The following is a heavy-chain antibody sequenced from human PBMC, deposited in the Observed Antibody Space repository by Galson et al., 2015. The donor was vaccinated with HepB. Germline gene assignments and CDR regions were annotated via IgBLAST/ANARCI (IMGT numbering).Heavy chain of an antibody. Sequence: CAISGDSVSSNTAAWSWVRQSPSRGLEWLGRTYYKSKWNNDYAVSVKSRIAINPDTSKNQFSLQLNSVTPEDTAVCYCAREPYGSGSADHWFDPWGQEILVTVSS. CDR1: GDSVSSNTAA. D-gene: IGHD3-10*01. CDR3: AREPYGSGSADHWFDP. V-gene: IGHV6-1*01. CDR2: TYYKSKWNN. J-gene: IGHJ5*02.